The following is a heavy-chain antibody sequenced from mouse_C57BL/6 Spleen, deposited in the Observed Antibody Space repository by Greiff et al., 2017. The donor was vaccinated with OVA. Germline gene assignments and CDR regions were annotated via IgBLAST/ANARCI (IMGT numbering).Heavy chain of an antibody. D-gene: IGHD1-1*01. CDR1: GYSITSDY. CDR3: ARRGIYYYGSSPYYAMDY. Sequence: EVQLQQSGPGLAKPSQTLSLTCSVTGYSITSDYWNWIRKFPGNKLEYMGYISYSGSTYYNPSLKSRISITRDTSKNQYYLQLNSVTTEDTATYYCARRGIYYYGSSPYYAMDYWGQGTSVTVSS. J-gene: IGHJ4*01. CDR2: ISYSGST. V-gene: IGHV3-8*01.